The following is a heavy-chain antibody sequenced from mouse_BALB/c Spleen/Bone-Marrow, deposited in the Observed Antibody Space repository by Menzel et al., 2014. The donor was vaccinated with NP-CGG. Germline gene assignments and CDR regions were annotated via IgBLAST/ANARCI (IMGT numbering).Heavy chain of an antibody. J-gene: IGHJ1*01. CDR3: ARYDYGCYFYV. V-gene: IGHV14-3*02. CDR1: GFNIKDTY. Sequence: EVKLEESGAELVKPWTSVTLSCTASGFNIKDTYMHWVKQRPEQGLEWIGRIDPANGNTKYDPKFQGKATITADTSSNTAYLQLSSLTSEDTAVYYCARYDYGCYFYVWGAGTTVTVSS. CDR2: IDPANGNT. D-gene: IGHD1-1*01.